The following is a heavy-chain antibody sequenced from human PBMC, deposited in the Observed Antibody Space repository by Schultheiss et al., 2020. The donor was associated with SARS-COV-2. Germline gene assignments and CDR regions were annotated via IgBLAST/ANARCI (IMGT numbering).Heavy chain of an antibody. CDR1: GFTFSSYW. V-gene: IGHV3-7*03. Sequence: GGSLRLSCAASGFTFSSYWMSWVRQAPGKGLEWVANIKQDGSEKYYVDSVKGRFTISRVNAKNSLYLQMNSLRAEDTAVYYCAREANDFWSGYRKGEDYWGQGTLVTVSS. J-gene: IGHJ4*02. CDR3: AREANDFWSGYRKGEDY. CDR2: IKQDGSEK. D-gene: IGHD3-3*01.